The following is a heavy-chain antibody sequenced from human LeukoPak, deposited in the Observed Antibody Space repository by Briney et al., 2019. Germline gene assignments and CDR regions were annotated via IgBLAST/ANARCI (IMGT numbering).Heavy chain of an antibody. CDR2: INPNSGGT. J-gene: IGHJ4*02. Sequence: ASVKVSCKASGYTFTGYYMHWVRQAPGQGLEWMGWINPNSGGTNYAQKFQGRVTMTRDTSISTAYMELSRLRSDDTAVYYCARDLMTTVTIGYWGQGALVTVSS. D-gene: IGHD4-17*01. CDR3: ARDLMTTVTIGY. CDR1: GYTFTGYY. V-gene: IGHV1-2*02.